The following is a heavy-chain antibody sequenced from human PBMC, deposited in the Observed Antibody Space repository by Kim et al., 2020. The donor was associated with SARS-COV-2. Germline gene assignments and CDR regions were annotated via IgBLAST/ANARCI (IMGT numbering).Heavy chain of an antibody. CDR3: ARGVRVDYYYGSGSYYNGIYYYYGMDV. CDR2: INHSGST. D-gene: IGHD3-10*01. CDR1: GGSFSGYY. J-gene: IGHJ6*02. V-gene: IGHV4-34*01. Sequence: SETLSLTCAVYGGSFSGYYWSWIRQPPGKGLEWIGEINHSGSTNYNPSLKSRVTISVDTSKNQFSLKLSSVTAADTAVYYCARGVRVDYYYGSGSYYNGIYYYYGMDVWGQGTTVTVSS.